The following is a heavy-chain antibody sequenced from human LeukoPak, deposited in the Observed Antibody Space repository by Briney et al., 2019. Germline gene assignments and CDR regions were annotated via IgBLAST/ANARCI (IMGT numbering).Heavy chain of an antibody. CDR1: GGSFSGYY. D-gene: IGHD1-7*01. J-gene: IGHJ5*02. Sequence: SETLSLTCAVYGGSFSGYYWSWIRQPPGKGLEWTGEINHSGSTNYNPSLKSRVTISVDTSKNQFSLKLSSVTAADTAVYYCARGRVELRGWFDPWGQGTLVTVSS. CDR3: ARGRVELRGWFDP. V-gene: IGHV4-34*01. CDR2: INHSGST.